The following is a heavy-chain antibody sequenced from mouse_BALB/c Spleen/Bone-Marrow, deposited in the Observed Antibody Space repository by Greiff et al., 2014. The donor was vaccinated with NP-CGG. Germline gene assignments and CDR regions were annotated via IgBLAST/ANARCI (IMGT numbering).Heavy chain of an antibody. V-gene: IGHV1S41*01. D-gene: IGHD1-1*01. CDR1: GYTFTSYW. Sequence: DLVKPGASVKLSCKASGYTFTSYWINWIKQRPGQGLEWIGRIAPGSGSTYYNEMFKGKATLTVDTSSSTAYIQRSSLSSEDSAVYFCARGGDYYGSSSFAYWGQGTLVTVSA. CDR3: ARGGDYYGSSSFAY. CDR2: IAPGSGST. J-gene: IGHJ3*01.